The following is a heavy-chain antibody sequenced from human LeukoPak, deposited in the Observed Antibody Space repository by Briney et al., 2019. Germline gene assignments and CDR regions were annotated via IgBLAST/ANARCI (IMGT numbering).Heavy chain of an antibody. CDR1: GGSISSYY. D-gene: IGHD3-10*01. CDR2: SYCSGST. V-gene: IGHV4-59*08. CDR3: ARHYYYGSWFDP. Sequence: SETLSLTCTVPGGSISSYYRSWIRPPPGKGLECIGYSYCSGSTNYNPSLKSRVTISVDTSKNQFSLKLSSVTAADTAVYYCARHYYYGSWFDPWGQGTLVTVSS. J-gene: IGHJ5*02.